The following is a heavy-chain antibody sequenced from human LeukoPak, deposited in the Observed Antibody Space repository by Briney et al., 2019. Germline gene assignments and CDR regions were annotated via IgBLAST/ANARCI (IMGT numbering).Heavy chain of an antibody. CDR2: ISYDGSNK. Sequence: GGSLRLSCAASGFSFNTYGMHWVRQGPGKGLEWVAVISYDGSNKWYADSVKGPFTISRDNSKNTLYLQMNSLRPEDTAVYFCAKDLNTYRYDSRDLQHWGQGILVTVSS. J-gene: IGHJ1*01. V-gene: IGHV3-30*18. D-gene: IGHD3-22*01. CDR1: GFSFNTYG. CDR3: AKDLNTYRYDSRDLQH.